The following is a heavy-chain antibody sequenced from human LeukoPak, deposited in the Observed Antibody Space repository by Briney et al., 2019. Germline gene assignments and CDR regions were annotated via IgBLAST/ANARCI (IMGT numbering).Heavy chain of an antibody. CDR1: GYTFTSYD. CDR2: MNPNSGNT. Sequence: ASVKVSCKASGYTFTSYDINWVRQATGQGLEWMGWMNPNSGNTGYAQKFQGRVPMTRNTSISTAYMELSSLRSEDTAVYYCATINDYGDYLPGAFDIWGQGTMVTVSS. J-gene: IGHJ3*02. V-gene: IGHV1-8*01. CDR3: ATINDYGDYLPGAFDI. D-gene: IGHD4-17*01.